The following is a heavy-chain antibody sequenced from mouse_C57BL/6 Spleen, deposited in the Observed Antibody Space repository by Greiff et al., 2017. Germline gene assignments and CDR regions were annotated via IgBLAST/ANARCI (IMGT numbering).Heavy chain of an antibody. Sequence: VKLMESGPELVKPGASVKISCKASGYAFSSSWMNWVKQRPGKGLEWIGRIYPGDGDTNYNGKFKGKATLTADKSSSTAYMQLSSLTSEDSAVYFCARSGGYFDYWGQGTTLTVSS. J-gene: IGHJ2*01. CDR3: ARSGGYFDY. D-gene: IGHD3-1*01. CDR1: GYAFSSSW. CDR2: IYPGDGDT. V-gene: IGHV1-82*01.